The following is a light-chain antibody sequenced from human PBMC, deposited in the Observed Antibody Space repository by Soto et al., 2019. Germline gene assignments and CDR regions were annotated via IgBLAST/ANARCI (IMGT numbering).Light chain of an antibody. CDR1: SSDVGGYNY. CDR3: SSYTSSSTLV. V-gene: IGLV2-14*01. CDR2: EVS. J-gene: IGLJ2*01. Sequence: QSALTQPASVSGSPGQSITISCTGTSSDVGGYNYVSWYQQHPGIAPKLMISEVSNRPSGVSNRFSGSKSGNTASLTISGXXXXXXXXYYCSSYTSSSTLVFGGGTKLTVL.